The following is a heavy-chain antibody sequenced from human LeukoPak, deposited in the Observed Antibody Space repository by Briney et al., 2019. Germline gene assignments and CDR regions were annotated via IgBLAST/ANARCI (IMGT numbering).Heavy chain of an antibody. CDR2: ISGSGGST. Sequence: GGSLSFSCAASGFTFSSYVMSWVRQTPGKGLVWVSGISGSGGSTNYADSVKGRFTISRDNSKNTLYLQMNSLRAEDTAVYYCAKAYWYGDYVGNWFDPWGQGTLVTVSS. D-gene: IGHD4-23*01. CDR1: GFTFSSYV. V-gene: IGHV3-23*01. CDR3: AKAYWYGDYVGNWFDP. J-gene: IGHJ5*02.